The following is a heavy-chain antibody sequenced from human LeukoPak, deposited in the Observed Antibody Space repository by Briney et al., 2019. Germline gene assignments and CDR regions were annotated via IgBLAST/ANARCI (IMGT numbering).Heavy chain of an antibody. CDR3: AKSMSGLGMVRGVPFDC. J-gene: IGHJ4*02. CDR1: GFTFSSYW. V-gene: IGHV3-30*02. CDR2: IRYDGSNK. Sequence: GGSLRLSCAASGFTFSSYWMSWVRQAPGKGLEWVAFIRYDGSNKYYADSVKGRFTISRDNSKNTLYLQMNSLRAEDTAVYYCAKSMSGLGMVRGVPFDCWGQGTLVTVSS. D-gene: IGHD3-10*01.